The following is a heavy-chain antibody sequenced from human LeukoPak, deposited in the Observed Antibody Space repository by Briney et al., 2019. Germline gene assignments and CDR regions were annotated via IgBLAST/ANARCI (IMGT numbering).Heavy chain of an antibody. J-gene: IGHJ4*02. Sequence: SETLSLTCAVSGGSISNYYWSWIRQPPGKGLEWIGYIYYGGGTNYNPSLRGRVTMSVDRSKNQFSLKLSSVTAADTAVYYCARDPTMSKAAVAGTAYPIDYWGQGTLVTVSS. CDR2: IYYGGGT. D-gene: IGHD6-19*01. CDR3: ARDPTMSKAAVAGTAYPIDY. V-gene: IGHV4-59*01. CDR1: GGSISNYY.